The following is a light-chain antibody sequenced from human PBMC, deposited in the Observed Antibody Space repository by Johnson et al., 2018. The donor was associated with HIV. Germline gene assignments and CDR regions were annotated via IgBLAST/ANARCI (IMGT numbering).Light chain of an antibody. CDR2: ENN. Sequence: QSVLTQPPSVSAAPGQKVTISCSGSGSNIGNNYVSWYQQLPGSAPKLLIYENNKRPSGIPARFSGSKSGTSATLGITGLRAGDEADYYCGTWDSSLNGYVFATGTKVTGL. V-gene: IGLV1-51*02. CDR3: GTWDSSLNGYV. CDR1: GSNIGNNY. J-gene: IGLJ1*01.